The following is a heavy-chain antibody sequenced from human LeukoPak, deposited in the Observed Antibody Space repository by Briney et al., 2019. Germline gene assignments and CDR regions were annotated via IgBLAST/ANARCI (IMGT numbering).Heavy chain of an antibody. CDR3: ARYRLVTTGKRFFDY. V-gene: IGHV3-23*01. CDR2: ISGGGGSI. D-gene: IGHD4-17*01. J-gene: IGHJ4*02. CDR1: GFTFSSYA. Sequence: GGSLKLSCVASGFTFSSYAMSWVRQAPGKGLEWVSGISGGGGSIHYADSVKGRFTISRDNSMNTLYLQMNSLRAEDTAVYYCARYRLVTTGKRFFDYWGQGTLVTVSS.